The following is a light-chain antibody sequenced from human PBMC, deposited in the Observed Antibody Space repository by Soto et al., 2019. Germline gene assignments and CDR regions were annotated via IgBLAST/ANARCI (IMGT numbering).Light chain of an antibody. CDR3: QQYTGPPTT. J-gene: IGKJ5*01. CDR1: QSVSSY. V-gene: IGKV3-11*01. CDR2: DIF. Sequence: EIVLTQSPATLSLSPGERATLSCWASQSVSSYLAWYQHKPGQAPRLVIYDIFTRAAGIPDRFSGSGSGTDFTLTITRLEPEDSAVYVCQQYTGPPTTFGQGTRLEIK.